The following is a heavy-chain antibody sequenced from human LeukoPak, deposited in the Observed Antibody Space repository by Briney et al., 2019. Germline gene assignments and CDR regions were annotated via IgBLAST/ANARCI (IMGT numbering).Heavy chain of an antibody. CDR3: ARDGGFSSSWYGYYYYGMDV. V-gene: IGHV3-7*01. D-gene: IGHD6-13*01. Sequence: PGGSLRLSCAASGFTFSSYWMSWVRQAPGKGLEWVANIKQDGSEKYYVDSVKGRFTTSRDNAKNSLYLQMNSLRAEDTAVYYCARDGGFSSSWYGYYYYGMDVWGQGTTVTVSS. CDR1: GFTFSSYW. J-gene: IGHJ6*02. CDR2: IKQDGSEK.